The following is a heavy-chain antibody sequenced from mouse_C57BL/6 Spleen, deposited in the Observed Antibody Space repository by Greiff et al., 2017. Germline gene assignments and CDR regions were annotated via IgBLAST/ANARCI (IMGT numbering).Heavy chain of an antibody. V-gene: IGHV1-82*01. J-gene: IGHJ2*01. CDR1: GYAFSSSW. D-gene: IGHD2-4*01. CDR3: ARDYDDDECYFDY. CDR2: IYPADGYT. Sequence: VQLQQPGPELVKPGASVKISCKASGYAFSSSWMNWVKQRPGKGLEWIGRIYPADGYTNYNRKFKGKATLTVDKSSSTAYMQLSSLTSEDSAVYVCARDYDDDECYFDYWGQGTTLTVSS.